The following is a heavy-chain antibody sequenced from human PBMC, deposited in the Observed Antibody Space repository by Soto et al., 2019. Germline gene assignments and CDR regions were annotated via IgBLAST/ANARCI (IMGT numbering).Heavy chain of an antibody. Sequence: GASVKVSCKASGGTFSSYTISWVRQPPGQGLEWMGRIIPILGIANYAQKFQGRVTITADKSTSTAYMELSSLRSEDTAVYYCARDLDYYDSSGYYRNWFDPWGQGTLVTVSS. V-gene: IGHV1-69*04. D-gene: IGHD3-22*01. CDR3: ARDLDYYDSSGYYRNWFDP. CDR2: IIPILGIA. CDR1: GGTFSSYT. J-gene: IGHJ5*02.